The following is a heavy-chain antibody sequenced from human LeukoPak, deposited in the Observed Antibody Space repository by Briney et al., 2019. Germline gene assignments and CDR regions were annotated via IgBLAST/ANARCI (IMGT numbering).Heavy chain of an antibody. J-gene: IGHJ4*02. CDR1: GFIFSSYE. CDR3: ARVAPRIFYFDY. V-gene: IGHV3-48*03. CDR2: ISSHARTT. D-gene: IGHD3-3*02. Sequence: GGSLRLSCAASGFIFSSYEMNWVRQAPGKGLEWVSYISSHARTTYNADSVKGRFTISRDNAKNSLYLQMDSLRAEDTAAYYCARVAPRIFYFDYWGQGTLVTVSS.